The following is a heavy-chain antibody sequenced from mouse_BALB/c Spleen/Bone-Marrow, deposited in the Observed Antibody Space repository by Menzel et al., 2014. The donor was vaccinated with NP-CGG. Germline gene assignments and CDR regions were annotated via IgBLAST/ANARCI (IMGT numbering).Heavy chain of an antibody. J-gene: IGHJ2*01. D-gene: IGHD2-10*01. Sequence: EVMLAESGGGLVQPGGTLKLSCAASGFTFRSYTMSWARQTPEKRLEWVAYISNGGVTTYYPDTVKGRFTISRDNAKNTLYLQMSSLESEDTAMYYCARPYYCNYCFFDFWSRGPTRSVSS. CDR1: GFTFRSYT. V-gene: IGHV5-12-2*01. CDR2: ISNGGVTT. CDR3: ARPYYCNYCFFDF.